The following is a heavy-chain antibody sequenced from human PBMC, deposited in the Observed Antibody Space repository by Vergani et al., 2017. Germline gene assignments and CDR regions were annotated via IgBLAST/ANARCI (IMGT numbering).Heavy chain of an antibody. CDR1: GFTFDDYA. J-gene: IGHJ5*02. V-gene: IGHV3-9*01. CDR2: ISWNSGSI. CDR3: AKSVAPGANGAPNWFDP. D-gene: IGHD1-26*01. Sequence: EVQLVESGGGLVQPGRSLRLSCAASGFTFDDYAMHWVRQAPGKGLEWVSGISWNSGSIGYADSVKGRFTISRDNAKNSLYLQMNSLRAEDTALYYCAKSVAPGANGAPNWFDPWGQGTLVTVSS.